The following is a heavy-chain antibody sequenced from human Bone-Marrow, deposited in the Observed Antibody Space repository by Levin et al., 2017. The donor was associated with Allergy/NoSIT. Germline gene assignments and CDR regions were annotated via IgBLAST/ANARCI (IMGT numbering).Heavy chain of an antibody. CDR1: GFTFSSYA. D-gene: IGHD3-3*02. CDR2: ISGSGGST. Sequence: GESLKISCAASGFTFSSYAMSWVRQAPGKGLEWVSAISGSGGSTYYADSVKGRFTISRDNSKNTLYLQMNSLRAEDTAVYYCAKDSIFDRGRKAWTAFDIWGQGTMVTVSS. V-gene: IGHV3-23*01. CDR3: AKDSIFDRGRKAWTAFDI. J-gene: IGHJ3*02.